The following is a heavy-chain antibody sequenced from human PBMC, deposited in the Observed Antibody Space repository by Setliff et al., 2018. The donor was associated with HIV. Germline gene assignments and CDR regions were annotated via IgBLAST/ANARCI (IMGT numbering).Heavy chain of an antibody. Sequence: SETLSLTCSVSGGSMSGYYWSWIRQPPGNGLEYIGDVYFSGTANYNSSLKSRVTISIDTSRSHFSLRLTSVTAADTAVYYCARHGSALTGDGHHLDSWGQGILVTVSS. CDR3: ARHGSALTGDGHHLDS. D-gene: IGHD7-27*01. J-gene: IGHJ5*01. V-gene: IGHV4-59*08. CDR1: GGSMSGYY. CDR2: VYFSGTA.